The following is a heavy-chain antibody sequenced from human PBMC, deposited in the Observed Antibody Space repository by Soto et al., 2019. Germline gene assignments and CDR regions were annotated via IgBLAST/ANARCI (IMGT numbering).Heavy chain of an antibody. CDR1: GYTFNNYG. CDR2: TSGYNGNT. Sequence: RASVKVSCKAFGYTFNNYGISWVRQAPGPGLEWMGWTSGYNGNTEYAETLQDRVTMTTDTSTNTAYMELRGLRSDDTAVYYCARTYSKYFSSSEGDYWGQGTLVTVSS. D-gene: IGHD6-6*01. CDR3: ARTYSKYFSSSEGDY. V-gene: IGHV1-18*01. J-gene: IGHJ4*02.